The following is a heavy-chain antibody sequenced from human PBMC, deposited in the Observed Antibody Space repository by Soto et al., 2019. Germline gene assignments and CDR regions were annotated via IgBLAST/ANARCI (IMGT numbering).Heavy chain of an antibody. D-gene: IGHD1-26*01. CDR3: ARVLTGSSLFDY. Sequence: SLTCTVSGGSIISDYWSWIRQPPGKGLEWIGYISYSGSTNYNPSLKSRVTISVDTSKNQFSLKVSSVTAADTAVYFCARVLTGSSLFDYWGQGTLVT. CDR1: GGSIISDY. J-gene: IGHJ4*02. CDR2: ISYSGST. V-gene: IGHV4-59*01.